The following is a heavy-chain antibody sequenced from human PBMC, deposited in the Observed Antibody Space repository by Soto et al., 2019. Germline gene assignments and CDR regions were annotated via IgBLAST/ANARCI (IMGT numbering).Heavy chain of an antibody. CDR1: GYTFTGYY. CDR3: ASLSGYDYFMGEHDY. V-gene: IGHV1-2*02. Sequence: RASVKVSCKASGYTFTGYYMHWVRQAPGQGLEWMGWINPNSGGTNYAQKFQGRVTMTRDTSISTAYMELSRLRSDDTAVYYCASLSGYDYFMGEHDYWGQGTLVTVSS. J-gene: IGHJ4*02. CDR2: INPNSGGT. D-gene: IGHD5-12*01.